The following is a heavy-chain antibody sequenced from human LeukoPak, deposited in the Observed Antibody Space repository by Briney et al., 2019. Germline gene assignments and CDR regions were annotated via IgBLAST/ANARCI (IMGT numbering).Heavy chain of an antibody. CDR1: GYTFTSYG. D-gene: IGHD3-3*01. CDR3: ARDGYYDFWSGYLSYLDY. V-gene: IGHV1-18*01. Sequence: ASVKVSCKASGYTFTSYGISWVRQAPGQGLEWMGWISAYNGNTNYAQKLQGRVTMTTDTSTSTAYMELRSLRPDDTAVYYCARDGYYDFWSGYLSYLDYWGQGTLVTVSS. CDR2: ISAYNGNT. J-gene: IGHJ4*02.